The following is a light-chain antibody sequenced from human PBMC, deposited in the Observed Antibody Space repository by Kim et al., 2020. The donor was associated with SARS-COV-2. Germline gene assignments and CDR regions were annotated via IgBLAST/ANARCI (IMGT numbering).Light chain of an antibody. CDR3: QQRNSWPPAVT. CDR1: QNIDTY. CDR2: DAS. J-gene: IGKJ4*01. V-gene: IGKV3-11*01. Sequence: SPGERATLSCRASQNIDTYLAWYQQRPGQAPRLLVYDASNRATGVPDRFSGSGSGTDFTLTISSLEPEYFSIYYCQQRNSWPPAVTFGGGTKLEI.